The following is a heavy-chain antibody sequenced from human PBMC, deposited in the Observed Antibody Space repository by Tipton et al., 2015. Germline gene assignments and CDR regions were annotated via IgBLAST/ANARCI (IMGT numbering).Heavy chain of an antibody. D-gene: IGHD2/OR15-2a*01. J-gene: IGHJ1*01. Sequence: QLVQSGAEVKPSETLSLTCTVSGDSVSREDYIWTWIRQPPGKGLEWIGYVNYSATTNYNPSLRSRLTISLGTSKNQLSLKLRSVAAADTAVYYCARGQDETTSGEYFTHWGQGTLVTVSS. CDR2: VNYSATT. CDR1: GDSVSREDYI. CDR3: ARGQDETTSGEYFTH. V-gene: IGHV4-61*08.